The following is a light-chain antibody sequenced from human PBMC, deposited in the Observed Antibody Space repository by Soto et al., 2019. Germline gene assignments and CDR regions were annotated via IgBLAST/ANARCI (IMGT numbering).Light chain of an antibody. CDR3: QQYGSSPPT. J-gene: IGKJ1*01. Sequence: EIVLTQSPGTLSLSPGERATLSCRASQSVSSNYLAWYRRKPGQAPRLLIYGASSRATGIPDRFSGSGSGTDFTLTITRLEPEDFAVYYCQQYGSSPPTFGPVTRVEIK. CDR1: QSVSSNY. V-gene: IGKV3-20*01. CDR2: GAS.